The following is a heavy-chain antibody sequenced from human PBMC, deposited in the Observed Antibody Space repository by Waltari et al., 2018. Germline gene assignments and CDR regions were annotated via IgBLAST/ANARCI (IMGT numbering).Heavy chain of an antibody. J-gene: IGHJ4*02. V-gene: IGHV3-53*01. CDR3: ARGPPISAKWELCWFDY. CDR1: GFAVSDNY. CDR2: IYSGVSA. Sequence: EVQVVESGGGLIQSGGSLRLSCAASGFAVSDNYMSWVRQAPGKGLGWVAVIYSGVSAYYADAVKGRFTISRDSSENTFDLQMSSLRVEDTAVYYCARGPPISAKWELCWFDYWGQGTLVTVSS. D-gene: IGHD3-16*01.